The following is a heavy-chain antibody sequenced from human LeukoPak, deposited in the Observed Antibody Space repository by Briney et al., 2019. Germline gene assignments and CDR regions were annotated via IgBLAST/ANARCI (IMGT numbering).Heavy chain of an antibody. CDR1: GFTFDHYA. CDR2: VSVNADST. J-gene: IGHJ4*02. Sequence: GGSLRLSCAASGFTFDHYAMHWVRQAPGKGPEWVSLVSVNADSTYYADSVRGRFTISRDNNNNSLYLQMHSLRTDDTALYYCVKEVVYDSSGYFRLDYWGQGTLVTVSS. V-gene: IGHV3-43*02. D-gene: IGHD3-22*01. CDR3: VKEVVYDSSGYFRLDY.